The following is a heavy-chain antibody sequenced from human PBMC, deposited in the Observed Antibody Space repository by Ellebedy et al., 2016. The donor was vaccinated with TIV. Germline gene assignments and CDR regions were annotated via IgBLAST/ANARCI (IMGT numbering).Heavy chain of an antibody. V-gene: IGHV3-74*01. D-gene: IGHD6-13*01. CDR1: GFTFSPYW. Sequence: GGSLRLXXAASGFTFSPYWMHWVRQAPGKGLMWVSRINGDATSTSYADSVKGRLTISRDNAKNTVYLQMNSLRVEDTAVYYCARERGYSKDYWGQGNLVTVSS. CDR3: ARERGYSKDY. J-gene: IGHJ4*02. CDR2: INGDATST.